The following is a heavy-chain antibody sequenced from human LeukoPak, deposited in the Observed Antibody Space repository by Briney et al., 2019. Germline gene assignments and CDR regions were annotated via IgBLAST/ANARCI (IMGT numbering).Heavy chain of an antibody. Sequence: GGSLRLSCAASGFTFSSYSMNWVRQAPGKGLEWVSSISSSSSYIYYADSVKGRFTISRDNAKNSLYLQMNSLRAEDTAVYYCARVQDSGSYPDAFDIWGQGTMVTVSS. D-gene: IGHD1-26*01. V-gene: IGHV3-21*01. J-gene: IGHJ3*02. CDR3: ARVQDSGSYPDAFDI. CDR1: GFTFSSYS. CDR2: ISSSSSYI.